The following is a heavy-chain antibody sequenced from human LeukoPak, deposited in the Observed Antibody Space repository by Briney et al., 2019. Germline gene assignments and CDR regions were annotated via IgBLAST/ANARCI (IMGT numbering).Heavy chain of an antibody. CDR2: IYAGGAT. D-gene: IGHD3-16*01. J-gene: IGHJ4*02. CDR1: GLIVSANY. Sequence: GGSLRLSCAASGLIVSANYMSWVRQAPGKGLEWVSIIYAGGATYYTDSVKGRFTISRDNAKNTLYLQMNSLRAEDTAVYYCARVARGDYVWGSYGDYFDYWGQGTLVTVSS. V-gene: IGHV3-53*01. CDR3: ARVARGDYVWGSYGDYFDY.